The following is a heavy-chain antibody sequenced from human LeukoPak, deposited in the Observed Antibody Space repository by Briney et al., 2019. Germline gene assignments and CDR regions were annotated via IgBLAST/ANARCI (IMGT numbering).Heavy chain of an antibody. V-gene: IGHV3-43*02. Sequence: GGSLRLSCAAPGFIFDNYAIHWVRQAPGKGLEWVSLISGDGGSTFYADSVRGRFTVSRDNSKNTLYLQMNSLRAEDTALYYCARNDDYGGNGYFDYWGQGTLVTGSS. J-gene: IGHJ4*02. CDR2: ISGDGGST. D-gene: IGHD4-23*01. CDR1: GFIFDNYA. CDR3: ARNDDYGGNGYFDY.